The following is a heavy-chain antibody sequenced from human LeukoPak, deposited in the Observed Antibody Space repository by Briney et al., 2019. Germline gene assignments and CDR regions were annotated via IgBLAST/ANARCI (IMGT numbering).Heavy chain of an antibody. V-gene: IGHV4-39*01. CDR3: AAEDVVVPTAAQRPLDD. CDR1: RGSIKNSSYF. J-gene: IGHJ4*02. Sequence: PSETLSLTCTVSRGSIKNSSYFWGWIRQPPGKGLEWIGSIYYSGSTYYNSSLKSRVTISIDTSKNQFSLKLNSVTAADTAVYYCAAEDVVVPTAAQRPLDDWGQGTLVTVSS. D-gene: IGHD2-2*01. CDR2: IYYSGST.